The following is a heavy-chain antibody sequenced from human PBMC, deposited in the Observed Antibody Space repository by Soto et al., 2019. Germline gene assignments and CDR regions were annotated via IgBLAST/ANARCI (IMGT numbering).Heavy chain of an antibody. CDR2: LYSSGST. V-gene: IGHV4-4*07. CDR3: VRDCSGGGCYSDYGMDV. CDR1: GDSIRDFY. D-gene: IGHD2-15*01. Sequence: KPSETLSLTCTVSGDSIRDFYWSWIRQPAGKGLEFIGRLYSSGSTDYNPSLKSRVTMSVDRSNNQFSLKLTSVPAADPAVYYCVRDCSGGGCYSDYGMDVWGPGTTVTVSS. J-gene: IGHJ6*01.